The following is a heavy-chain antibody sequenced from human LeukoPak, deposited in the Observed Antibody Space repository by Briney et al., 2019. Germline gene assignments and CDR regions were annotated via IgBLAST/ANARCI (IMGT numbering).Heavy chain of an antibody. CDR3: ARDKELLTMIVVDYGMDV. CDR1: GFTFSSYS. J-gene: IGHJ6*02. D-gene: IGHD3-22*01. V-gene: IGHV3-48*02. CDR2: ISSSSSTI. Sequence: GGSLRLSCAASGFTFSSYSMTWVRQAPGKGLEWVSYISSSSSTIYYADSVKGRFTISRDNAKNSLYLQMNSLRDEDTAVYYCARDKELLTMIVVDYGMDVWGQGTTVTVSS.